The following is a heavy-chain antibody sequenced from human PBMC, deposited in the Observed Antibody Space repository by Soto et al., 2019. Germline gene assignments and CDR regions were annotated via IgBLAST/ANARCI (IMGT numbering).Heavy chain of an antibody. J-gene: IGHJ2*01. CDR3: ARKYSSGWYFDL. V-gene: IGHV3-21*01. CDR2: ISSSSSYI. D-gene: IGHD6-19*01. Sequence: GGSLRLSCAASGFTFSSYSMNWVRQAPGKGLEWVSSISSSSSYIYYADSVKGRFTISRDNAKNSLYLQMNSLRAEDTAVYYCARKYSSGWYFDLWGRGTLVTVSS. CDR1: GFTFSSYS.